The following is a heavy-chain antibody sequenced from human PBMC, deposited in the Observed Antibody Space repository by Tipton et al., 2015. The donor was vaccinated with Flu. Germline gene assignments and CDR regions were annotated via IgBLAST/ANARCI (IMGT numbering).Heavy chain of an antibody. J-gene: IGHJ6*02. CDR2: ISSISSHI. V-gene: IGHV3-21*01. CDR3: ARDSGGGPAAASGEEYGMDA. CDR1: GFSFSDYS. Sequence: SLRLSCAASGFSFSDYSMNWVRQTPGKGLEWVSCISSISSHIHYADSVKGRFTISRDNAKNSLYLQMDSLRAEDTAVYYCARDSGGGPAAASGEEYGMDAWGQGTTVTVSS. D-gene: IGHD6-13*01.